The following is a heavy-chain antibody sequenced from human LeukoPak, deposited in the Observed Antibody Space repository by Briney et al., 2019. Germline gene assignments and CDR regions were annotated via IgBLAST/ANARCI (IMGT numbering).Heavy chain of an antibody. CDR3: ARGRGGYTGYENLDY. CDR1: GYSFTSYW. J-gene: IGHJ4*02. CDR2: IYPGDSDT. Sequence: GESLKISCKGSGYSFTSYWIGWVRQMPGKGLEWMGIIYPGDSDTRYSPSFQGQVTISADKSIRTAFLQWSSLKASDSAIYYCARGRGGYTGYENLDYWGQGTLVTVFS. D-gene: IGHD5-12*01. V-gene: IGHV5-51*01.